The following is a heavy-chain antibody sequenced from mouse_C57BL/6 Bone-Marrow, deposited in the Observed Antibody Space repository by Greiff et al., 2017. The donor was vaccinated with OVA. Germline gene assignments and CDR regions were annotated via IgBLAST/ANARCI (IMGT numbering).Heavy chain of an antibody. J-gene: IGHJ2*01. D-gene: IGHD1-1*01. V-gene: IGHV1-64*01. CDR3: ARSPFYYGSSPVGY. Sequence: QVQLQQPGAELVKPGASVKLSCKASGYTFTSYWMHWVKQRPGQGLEWIGMIHPNSGSTNYNEKFKSKATLTVDKSSSTAYMQLSSLTSEDSAVYYCARSPFYYGSSPVGYWGQGTTLTVAS. CDR2: IHPNSGST. CDR1: GYTFTSYW.